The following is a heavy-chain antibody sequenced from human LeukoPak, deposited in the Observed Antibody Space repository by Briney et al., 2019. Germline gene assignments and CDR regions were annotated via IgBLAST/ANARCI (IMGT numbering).Heavy chain of an antibody. CDR1: GYSFTSYW. D-gene: IGHD2-2*01. Sequence: GESLKISCKGSGYSFTSYWIGWVRQMPGKGLEWMGIIYPGDSDTRYSPSFQGQVTISADKSIGTAYLQWSSLKASDTAMYYCARQSCSSTSCAGSLYWGQGTLVTVSS. CDR2: IYPGDSDT. J-gene: IGHJ4*02. CDR3: ARQSCSSTSCAGSLY. V-gene: IGHV5-51*01.